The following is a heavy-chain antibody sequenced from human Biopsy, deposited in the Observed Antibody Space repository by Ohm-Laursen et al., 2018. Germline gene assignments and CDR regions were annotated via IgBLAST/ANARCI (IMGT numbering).Heavy chain of an antibody. CDR2: IYYSGNT. Sequence: SETLSLTCTVSGGSISASTYPWGWLRQSPGKGLEWIGNIYYSGNTDYSPSLKSRVTISVDTSNNQFSLKLRSVTAADTAVYYCARQVDFWSGYVDYWGQGTLVAVST. J-gene: IGHJ4*02. CDR3: ARQVDFWSGYVDY. V-gene: IGHV4-39*01. CDR1: GGSISASTYP. D-gene: IGHD3-3*01.